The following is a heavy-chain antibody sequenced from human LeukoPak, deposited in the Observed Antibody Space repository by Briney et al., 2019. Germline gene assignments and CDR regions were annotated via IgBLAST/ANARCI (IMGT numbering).Heavy chain of an antibody. V-gene: IGHV3-48*03. J-gene: IGHJ6*04. CDR3: ARGPRTGYCSGGSCYYYYGMDV. D-gene: IGHD2-15*01. CDR2: ISSSGSTI. Sequence: QSGGSLRLSCAVSGFTFGNYWMSWVRQTPGKGLEWVSYISSSGSTIYYADSVKGRFTISRDNAKNSLYLQMNSLRAEDTAVYYCARGPRTGYCSGGSCYYYYGMDVWGKGTTVTVSS. CDR1: GFTFGNYW.